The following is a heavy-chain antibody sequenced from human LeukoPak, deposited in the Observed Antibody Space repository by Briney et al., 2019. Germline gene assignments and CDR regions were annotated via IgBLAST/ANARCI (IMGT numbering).Heavy chain of an antibody. J-gene: IGHJ4*02. V-gene: IGHV3-30-3*02. Sequence: PGGSLRLSCAASGFTFSSYAMHWVRQAPGKGLEWVAVISYDGSNKYYADSVKGRFTISRDNSKNTLYLQMNSLRAEDTAVYYCAKIHTVLDYWGQGTLVTVSS. D-gene: IGHD4-17*01. CDR3: AKIHTVLDY. CDR1: GFTFSSYA. CDR2: ISYDGSNK.